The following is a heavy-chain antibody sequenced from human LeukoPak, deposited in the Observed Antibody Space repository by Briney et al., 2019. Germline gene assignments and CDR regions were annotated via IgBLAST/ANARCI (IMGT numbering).Heavy chain of an antibody. V-gene: IGHV4-61*01. CDR1: GVSVSSGSYY. D-gene: IGHD6-13*01. J-gene: IGHJ6*02. CDR3: ARVFRTAAGSYFYYYGMDV. CDR2: MSYSGST. Sequence: SETLSLTCAVSGVSVSSGSYYWSWIRQPPGKGLEWIGYMSYSGSTNYNPSLKSRVTISVDTSKNQFSLKLSSVTAADTAVYYCARVFRTAAGSYFYYYGMDVWGQGTTVTVSS.